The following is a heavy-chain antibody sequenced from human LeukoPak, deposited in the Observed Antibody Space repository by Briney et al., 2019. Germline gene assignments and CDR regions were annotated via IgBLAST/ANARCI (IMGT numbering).Heavy chain of an antibody. D-gene: IGHD2-15*01. CDR2: ISGSGGNT. CDR1: GFTLVNHA. J-gene: IGHJ4*02. V-gene: IGHV3-23*01. CDR3: AKSVCLGGRCYYYFDC. Sequence: GGSPRLSCAASGFTLVNHAMSWVRQAPGKGLEWVSSISGSGGNTSYGDSVKGRFTVSRDTAKNTLYLQMKDLRAEDTARYMCAKSVCLGGRCYYYFDCRGQGTQVTVSS.